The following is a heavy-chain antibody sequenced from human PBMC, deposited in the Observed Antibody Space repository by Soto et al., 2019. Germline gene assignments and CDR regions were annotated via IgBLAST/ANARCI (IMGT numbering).Heavy chain of an antibody. Sequence: EMELVESGGGLVQPGRSLRLACAASGFIFDDYAMHWVRQAPGKGLEWVSGITWNSDTIYYADSVKGRFTISRDNAKNSLYLHMNSLRAEDTALYYCAQVVLWGGDPPTHAFDICGQGTMVTVSS. CDR3: AQVVLWGGDPPTHAFDI. V-gene: IGHV3-9*01. CDR2: ITWNSDTI. D-gene: IGHD2-21*01. CDR1: GFIFDDYA. J-gene: IGHJ3*02.